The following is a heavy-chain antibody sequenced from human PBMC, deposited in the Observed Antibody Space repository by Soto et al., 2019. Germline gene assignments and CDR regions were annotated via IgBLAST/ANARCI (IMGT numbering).Heavy chain of an antibody. V-gene: IGHV3-15*07. CDR3: TPGGLPEAGNRYYYYAMDV. CDR2: ITSKAAGGTT. Sequence: GGSLRLSCAASGFTFTNAWMNWVRQAPGRALEWVGRITSKAAGGTTDYAAPVKGRFSISRDDSKTTLYLQMNSLKAEDTAVYHCTPGGLPEAGNRYYYYAMDVWGQGTTETVSS. D-gene: IGHD6-13*01. J-gene: IGHJ6*02. CDR1: GFTFTNAW.